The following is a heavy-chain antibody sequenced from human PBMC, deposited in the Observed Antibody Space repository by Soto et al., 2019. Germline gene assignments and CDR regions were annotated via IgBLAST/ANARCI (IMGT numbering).Heavy chain of an antibody. V-gene: IGHV1-69*12. CDR3: ARDKDRQQLGGNYYYILDV. D-gene: IGHD3-10*01. J-gene: IGHJ6*02. CDR2: IMPIFRTP. Sequence: QVQLEQSGAEVKKPGSSVKVSCKASGGTFSNSAISWVRQAPGQGLEWMGGIMPIFRTPDYAQKFQGRVTITADESTSTVYMELSGLQSDDTAVYYCARDKDRQQLGGNYYYILDVWGQGTTVTVSS. CDR1: GGTFSNSA.